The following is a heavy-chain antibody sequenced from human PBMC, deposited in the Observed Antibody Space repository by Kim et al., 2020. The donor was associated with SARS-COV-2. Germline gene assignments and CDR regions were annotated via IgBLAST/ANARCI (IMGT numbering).Heavy chain of an antibody. V-gene: IGHV3-7*03. CDR3: ARDLGDGYNWFDP. CDR1: GFTFSSYW. CDR2: IKQDGSEK. D-gene: IGHD5-12*01. J-gene: IGHJ5*02. Sequence: GGSLRLSCAASGFTFSSYWMSWVRQAPGKGLEWVANIKQDGSEKYYVDSVKGRFTISRDNAKNSLYLQMNSLRAEDTAVYYCARDLGDGYNWFDPWGQGTLVTVSS.